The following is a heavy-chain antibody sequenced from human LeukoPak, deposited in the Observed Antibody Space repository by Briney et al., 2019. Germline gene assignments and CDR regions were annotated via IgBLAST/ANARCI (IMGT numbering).Heavy chain of an antibody. D-gene: IGHD3-9*01. J-gene: IGHJ5*02. CDR2: INPSGGST. Sequence: GASVKVSCKASGYTFTSYYMHWVRQAPGQGLEWMGIINPSGGSTSYAQKFQGRVTMTRDTSTSTVYMELSSLRSEDTAVYYCARDWETYYDILTGENGSAPWAREPRVTVS. CDR1: GYTFTSYY. CDR3: ARDWETYYDILTGENGSAP. V-gene: IGHV1-46*01.